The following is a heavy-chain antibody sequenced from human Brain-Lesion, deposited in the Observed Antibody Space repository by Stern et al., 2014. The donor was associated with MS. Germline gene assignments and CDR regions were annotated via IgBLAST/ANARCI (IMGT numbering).Heavy chain of an antibody. Sequence: VQLVESGPGLVKPSQTLSLTCNVSGDSISSGDNYWSWIRQSPGKGLEWIGYIYSIGSTFYNPSLKSRVTISVDTSQNQFSLRLSSVTAADTAVYYCARGESSRYYYYFDYWGQGTLVTVSS. J-gene: IGHJ4*02. V-gene: IGHV4-30-4*01. D-gene: IGHD3-22*01. CDR1: GDSISSGDNY. CDR2: IYSIGST. CDR3: ARGESSRYYYYFDY.